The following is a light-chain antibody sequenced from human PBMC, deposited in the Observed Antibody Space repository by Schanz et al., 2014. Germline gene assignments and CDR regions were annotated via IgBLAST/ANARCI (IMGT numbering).Light chain of an antibody. CDR1: TSNIGSRYG. J-gene: IGLJ1*01. CDR2: GSS. Sequence: QSVLTQPPSVSGAPGQWVTISCTGSTSNIGSRYGVHWYQQLPGTAPKLLIYGSSNRPSGVPDRFSGSKSGTSGSLAITGLQAEDEADYYCQSYDGSLSHYVFGTGTKVTVL. CDR3: QSYDGSLSHYV. V-gene: IGLV1-40*01.